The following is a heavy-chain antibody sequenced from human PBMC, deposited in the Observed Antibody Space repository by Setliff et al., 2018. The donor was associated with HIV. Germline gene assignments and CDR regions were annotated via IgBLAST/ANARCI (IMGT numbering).Heavy chain of an antibody. Sequence: SVKVSCKASGGTFSSYAITWVRPAPGQGLEWVGGVIPIFGTATYAQKFQGRVSISADASTRTAYIELSSLTSDDTAVYYCATGSHGEGAADYWGLGTLVTAPQ. CDR2: VIPIFGTA. D-gene: IGHD1-26*01. V-gene: IGHV1-69*13. CDR1: GGTFSSYA. J-gene: IGHJ4*02. CDR3: ATGSHGEGAADY.